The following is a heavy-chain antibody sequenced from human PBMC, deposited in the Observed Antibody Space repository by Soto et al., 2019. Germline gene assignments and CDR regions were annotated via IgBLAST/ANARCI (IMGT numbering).Heavy chain of an antibody. D-gene: IGHD1-7*01. CDR3: ARTYNWNFSNWFAP. CDR2: IYYSGST. Sequence: PSETLSLTCTVSGGSISSYYWSWIRQPPGKGLEWIGYIYYSGSTNYNPSLKSRVTISVDTSKNQFSLKLSSVTAADTAVYYCARTYNWNFSNWFAPWGQGTLVTVSS. CDR1: GGSISSYY. J-gene: IGHJ5*02. V-gene: IGHV4-59*01.